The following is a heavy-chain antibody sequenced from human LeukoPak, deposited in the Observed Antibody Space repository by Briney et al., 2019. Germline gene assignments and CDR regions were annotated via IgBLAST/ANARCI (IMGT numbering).Heavy chain of an antibody. J-gene: IGHJ4*02. CDR2: ISGTSSDT. D-gene: IGHD5-12*01. CDR3: ARAMRSGYDY. CDR1: GFTFSDFY. V-gene: IGHV3-11*06. Sequence: GGSLRLSCAASGFTFSDFYMSWIRQAPGKGLEWLSYISGTSSDTNYADSVKGRFTISRDNAENSLYLQMNSLRDEDTAVYYCARAMRSGYDYWGQGTLVTVSS.